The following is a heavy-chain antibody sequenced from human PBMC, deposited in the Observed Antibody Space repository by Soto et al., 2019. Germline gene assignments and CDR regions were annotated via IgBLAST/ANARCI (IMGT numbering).Heavy chain of an antibody. Sequence: EVQLVESGGGLVQPGGSLRLSCAASGFTFSSYDMHRVRQATGKGLEWVSAIGTAGDTYYPGSVKGRFTISRENAKNSLYLQMNSLRAGDAAVYYCARAISASCYDYWGQGTLVTVSS. V-gene: IGHV3-13*04. CDR2: IGTAGDT. J-gene: IGHJ4*02. CDR3: ARAISASCYDY. D-gene: IGHD2-2*01. CDR1: GFTFSSYD.